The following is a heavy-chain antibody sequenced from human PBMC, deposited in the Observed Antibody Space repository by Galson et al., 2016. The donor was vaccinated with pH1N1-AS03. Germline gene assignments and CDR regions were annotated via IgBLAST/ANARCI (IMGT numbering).Heavy chain of an antibody. CDR1: GFTFSNYA. V-gene: IGHV3-23*01. Sequence: SLRLSCAASGFTFSNYAMNWVRQAPGKGLEWVSIISGSGDSTKYADSVKGRLTISRDNSKNTLYLQMNSLRAEDTAVDYCAEAGGSSSSCYRCNYWGQGTLVTFTS. D-gene: IGHD2-2*01. CDR3: AEAGGSSSSCYRCNY. CDR2: ISGSGDST. J-gene: IGHJ4*02.